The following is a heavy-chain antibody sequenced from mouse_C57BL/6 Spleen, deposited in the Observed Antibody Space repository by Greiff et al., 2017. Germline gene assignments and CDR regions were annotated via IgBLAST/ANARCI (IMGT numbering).Heavy chain of an antibody. D-gene: IGHD2-5*01. CDR1: GFTFSSYA. CDR3: TREGYSNSWFAY. V-gene: IGHV5-9-1*02. Sequence: EVQRVESGEGLVKPGGSLKLSCAASGFTFSSYAMSWVSPTPEKRLEWVAYISSGGDYIYSADTVKGRFTISRDNARNNLYLQISSLKSEDTAMYYCTREGYSNSWFAYWGQGTLVTGSA. J-gene: IGHJ3*01. CDR2: ISSGGDYI.